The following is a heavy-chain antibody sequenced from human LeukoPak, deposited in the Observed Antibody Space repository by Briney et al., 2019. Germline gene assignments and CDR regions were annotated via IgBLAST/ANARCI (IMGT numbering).Heavy chain of an antibody. CDR1: GGSISSSSYY. D-gene: IGHD5-18*01. V-gene: IGHV4-39*01. Sequence: SETLSLTCTVSGGSISSSSYYWGWIRQPPGKGLEWIGSIYYSGSTYYNPSLKSRVTISVDPSKNQFSLKLSSVTAADTAVYYCARHSGYSYGYAYYYYMDVWGKATTVTVS. CDR2: IYYSGST. CDR3: ARHSGYSYGYAYYYYMDV. J-gene: IGHJ6*03.